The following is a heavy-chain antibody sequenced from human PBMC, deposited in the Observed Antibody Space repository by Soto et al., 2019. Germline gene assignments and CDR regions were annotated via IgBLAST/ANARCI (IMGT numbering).Heavy chain of an antibody. D-gene: IGHD4-17*01. V-gene: IGHV4-39*01. Sequence: SETLSLTCAVSGGSISSSSYYWGWIRQPPGKGLEWIGSISYSGSTYYNPSLKGRVTISVDTSKNQFSLKLSSVTAADTAVYYCVRQFSVYGDYGRYFDFWGQGTLVTVSS. CDR2: ISYSGST. CDR1: GGSISSSSYY. J-gene: IGHJ4*02. CDR3: VRQFSVYGDYGRYFDF.